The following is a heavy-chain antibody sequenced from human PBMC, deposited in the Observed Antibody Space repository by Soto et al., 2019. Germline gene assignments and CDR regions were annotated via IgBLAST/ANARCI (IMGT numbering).Heavy chain of an antibody. J-gene: IGHJ3*01. D-gene: IGHD1-26*01. CDR1: GDTFSNYV. CDR2: FAPISGSP. V-gene: IGHV1-69*06. Sequence: QVRLVQSGAEVRKPGSSVRVSCESSGDTFSNYVMSWVRQAPGQGLEWMGGFAPISGSPDYSENLQGRITITADTSTSTSYMELSSLTSDDTAVYYCARIGVGSRRWGQGTLVTVSS. CDR3: ARIGVGSRR.